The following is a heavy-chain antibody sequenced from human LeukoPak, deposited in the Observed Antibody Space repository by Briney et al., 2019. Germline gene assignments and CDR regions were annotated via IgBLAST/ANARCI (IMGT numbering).Heavy chain of an antibody. CDR1: GFTFSRYA. V-gene: IGHV3-30*04. CDR2: ISYDGSNK. Sequence: GRSLRLSCAASGFTFSRYAMYWVRQAPGKGLEWVTFISYDGSNKNYADSVKGRFTISRDNFKNTLYLQMNSLRVQDTAVYYCATDMRGGSSSSPAWGQGTLVTVSS. CDR3: ATDMRGGSSSSPA. D-gene: IGHD6-6*01. J-gene: IGHJ5*02.